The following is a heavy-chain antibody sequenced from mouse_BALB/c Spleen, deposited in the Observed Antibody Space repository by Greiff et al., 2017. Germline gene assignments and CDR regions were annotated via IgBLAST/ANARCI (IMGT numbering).Heavy chain of an antibody. V-gene: IGHV5-6-5*01. J-gene: IGHJ4*01. CDR1: GFTFSSYA. Sequence: EVQLVESGGGLVKPGGSLKLSCAASGFTFSSYAMSWVRQTPEKRLEWVASISSGGSTYYPDSVKGRFTISRDNARNILYLQMSSLRSEDTAMYYCAKVRRDYAMDYWGQGTSVTVSS. CDR3: AKVRRDYAMDY. CDR2: ISSGGST. D-gene: IGHD2-14*01.